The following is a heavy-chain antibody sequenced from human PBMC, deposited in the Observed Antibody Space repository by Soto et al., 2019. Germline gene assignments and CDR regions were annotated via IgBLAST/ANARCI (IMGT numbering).Heavy chain of an antibody. Sequence: SVKVSCKASGGTFGSDAITWVRQAPGQGLEWVGRIIPIFGTTNYAQNLQGRVAISADKSTLTSYMELHSLTSDDTALYYCARDRTDSGYYTNWLDPWGQGTQVTVSS. CDR2: IIPIFGTT. V-gene: IGHV1-69*06. D-gene: IGHD3-22*01. CDR1: GGTFGSDA. CDR3: ARDRTDSGYYTNWLDP. J-gene: IGHJ5*02.